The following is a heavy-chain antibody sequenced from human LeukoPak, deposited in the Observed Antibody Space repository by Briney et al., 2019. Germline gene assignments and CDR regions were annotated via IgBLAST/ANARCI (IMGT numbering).Heavy chain of an antibody. CDR2: ITGGGADT. V-gene: IGHV3-23*01. Sequence: GGSLRLSCAASGFAFSNYAMAWVRQAPGKEPEWVSVITGGGADTYQIDSVKGRFTISRDNSKNTLYLQMNSLRAEDTAVYFCAKGTLGHCNGASCYPLDYWGQGTLVTVSS. CDR3: AKGTLGHCNGASCYPLDY. D-gene: IGHD2-15*01. CDR1: GFAFSNYA. J-gene: IGHJ4*02.